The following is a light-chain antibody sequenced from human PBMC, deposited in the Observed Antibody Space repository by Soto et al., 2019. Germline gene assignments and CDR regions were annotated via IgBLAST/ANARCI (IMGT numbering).Light chain of an antibody. V-gene: IGKV3-20*01. Sequence: ENVLTQSPGTLSLSPGERATLSCRASQSVPKNYLAWFHQKLGQAPRLLIYAASNRATGIPDRFSGSGSETDFTLTISRLEPEDFAVYYCQQYADSPLTFGGGTKVEIK. CDR3: QQYADSPLT. J-gene: IGKJ4*01. CDR2: AAS. CDR1: QSVPKNY.